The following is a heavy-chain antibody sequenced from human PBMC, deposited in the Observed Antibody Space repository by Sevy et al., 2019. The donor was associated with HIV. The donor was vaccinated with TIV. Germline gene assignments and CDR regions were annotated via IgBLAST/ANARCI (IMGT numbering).Heavy chain of an antibody. CDR2: VSHSGNT. D-gene: IGHD2-2*02. Sequence: SETLSLTCTVSGDSINTYYWSWIRQPPGKGLEWIGYVSHSGNTNYNPSLKSRVSMSVDTSTNQFTLKLKSVTTADTAVYYGARLRWDLVVVPGATPGCYFDSWGQGTLVTVSS. CDR3: ARLRWDLVVVPGATPGCYFDS. V-gene: IGHV4-59*08. CDR1: GDSINTYY. J-gene: IGHJ4*02.